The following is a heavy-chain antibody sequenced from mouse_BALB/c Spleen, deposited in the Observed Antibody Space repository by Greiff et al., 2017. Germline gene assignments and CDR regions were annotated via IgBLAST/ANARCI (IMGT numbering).Heavy chain of an antibody. CDR1: GFTFSSFG. J-gene: IGHJ4*01. Sequence: EVQLVESGGGLVQPGGSRKLSCAASGFTFSSFGMHWVRQAPEKGLEWVAYISSGSSTIYYADTVKGRFTISRDNPKNTLFLQMTSLRSEDTAMYYCARWKLPYAMDDWGQGTSVTVSS. D-gene: IGHD2-1*01. CDR2: ISSGSSTI. V-gene: IGHV5-17*02. CDR3: ARWKLPYAMDD.